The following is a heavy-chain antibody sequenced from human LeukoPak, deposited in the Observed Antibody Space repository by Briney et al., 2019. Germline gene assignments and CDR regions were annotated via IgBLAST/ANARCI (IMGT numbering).Heavy chain of an antibody. CDR3: ASGLEEGACLEY. CDR2: IYHSGST. J-gene: IGHJ4*02. CDR1: GYSISSGYY. Sequence: SETLSLTCTVSGYSISSGYYWGWIRQPPGKGLEWIGSIYHSGSTYYNPSLKSRVTISVDTSKNQFSLKLSSVTAADTAVYYCASGLEEGACLEYWGQGTLVTVSS. D-gene: IGHD3-16*01. V-gene: IGHV4-38-2*02.